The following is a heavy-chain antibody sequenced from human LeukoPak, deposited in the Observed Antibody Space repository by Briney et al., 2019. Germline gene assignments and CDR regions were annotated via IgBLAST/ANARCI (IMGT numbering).Heavy chain of an antibody. CDR1: GYTFTGYY. J-gene: IGHJ5*02. V-gene: IGHV1-2*02. D-gene: IGHD2-2*01. Sequence: ASVKVFCKASGYTFTGYYMHWVRQAPGQGLEWMGWINPNSGGTNYAQKFQGRVTMTRDTSISTAYMELSRLRSDDTAVYYCARDRGLIVVVPAAKGNWFDPWGQGTLVTVSS. CDR3: ARDRGLIVVVPAAKGNWFDP. CDR2: INPNSGGT.